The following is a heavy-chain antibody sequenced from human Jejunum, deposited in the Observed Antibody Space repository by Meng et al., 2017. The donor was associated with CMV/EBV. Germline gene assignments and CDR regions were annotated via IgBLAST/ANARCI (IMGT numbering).Heavy chain of an antibody. D-gene: IGHD3-10*02. CDR3: ARDQDTTMLAY. CDR1: GGTVTSGTYY. V-gene: IGHV4-61*01. J-gene: IGHJ4*02. CDR2: IYYSGST. Sequence: VSGGTVTSGTYYWSWIRQPPGKGLEWIGYIYYSGSTNYNPSLKSRVTISVDTSKNQFSLKLSSVTAADTAVYYCARDQDTTMLAYWGQGTLVTVSS.